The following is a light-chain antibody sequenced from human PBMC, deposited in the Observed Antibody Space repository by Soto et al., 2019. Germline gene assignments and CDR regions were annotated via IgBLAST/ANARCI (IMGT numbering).Light chain of an antibody. V-gene: IGKV1-5*03. J-gene: IGKJ2*02. CDR1: QSISSW. CDR2: KAS. CDR3: QQYNSYSCT. Sequence: DIQMTQSPSTLSASVGDRVTITCRASQSISSWLAWYQQKPGKAPKLLIYKASSLESGVPSRFSGSGSETEFTLTISSLQPDDCATYYCQQYNSYSCTFGQGTKLEIK.